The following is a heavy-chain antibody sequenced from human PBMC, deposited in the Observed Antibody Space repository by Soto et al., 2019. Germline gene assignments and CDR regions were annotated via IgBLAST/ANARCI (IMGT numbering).Heavy chain of an antibody. D-gene: IGHD3-9*01. CDR3: ARVAPRAARYFEWNCSGFDF. V-gene: IGHV1-18*01. J-gene: IGHJ5*01. Sequence: ASVKVSCKASGYTFTRYGFTWVRQAPGQGLEWLGWTSVYNGSTVYAQKFQGRVTMTIDTSSTTAHMELRSLRSDDTAVYYCARVAPRAARYFEWNCSGFDFWGQGAVVTVSS. CDR2: TSVYNGST. CDR1: GYTFTRYG.